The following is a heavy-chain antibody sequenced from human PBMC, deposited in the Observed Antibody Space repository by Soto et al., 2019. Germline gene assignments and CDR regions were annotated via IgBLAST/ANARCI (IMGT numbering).Heavy chain of an antibody. CDR3: ARGGYCTNGVCYTGRYGMDV. CDR2: INPSGGSK. D-gene: IGHD2-8*01. V-gene: IGHV1-46*01. Sequence: APVKVSCKASGYTFTSYYMHWVRQAPGQGLEGMGIINPSGGSKSYAQKFQGRVTMTRDPSTCTVYMELSSLSSEDTAVYYCARGGYCTNGVCYTGRYGMDVWGQGTTVTVSS. CDR1: GYTFTSYY. J-gene: IGHJ6*02.